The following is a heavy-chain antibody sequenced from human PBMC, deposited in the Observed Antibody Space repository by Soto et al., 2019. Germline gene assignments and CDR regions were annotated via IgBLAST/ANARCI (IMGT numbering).Heavy chain of an antibody. J-gene: IGHJ4*02. D-gene: IGHD3-22*01. CDR1: GFTFGSSW. V-gene: IGHV3-74*01. CDR3: ARAIGPTLFDY. Sequence: PVCNLSRSCASSGFTFGSSWMDWVRQAPGKGLVWVSRINSDWSSTNYAGSVKGRFTISRENAKNSLYLQMNSLRAGDTAIYFCARAIGPTLFDYWGQGTLVTVSS. CDR2: INSDWSST.